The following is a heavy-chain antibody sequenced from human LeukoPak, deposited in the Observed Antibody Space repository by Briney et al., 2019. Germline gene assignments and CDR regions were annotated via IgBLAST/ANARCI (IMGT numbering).Heavy chain of an antibody. Sequence: PGGSLRLSCTASGFSFSNYGMNWVRQAPGKGLEWVAFILYDGTKKYNGDSVKGRFTVSRDNSKNTLYLQMNGLTAEDTAIYYCAKDANPWGLVDYWGQGTLVTVSS. CDR1: GFSFSNYG. CDR3: AKDANPWGLVDY. J-gene: IGHJ4*02. V-gene: IGHV3-30*02. CDR2: ILYDGTKK. D-gene: IGHD3/OR15-3a*01.